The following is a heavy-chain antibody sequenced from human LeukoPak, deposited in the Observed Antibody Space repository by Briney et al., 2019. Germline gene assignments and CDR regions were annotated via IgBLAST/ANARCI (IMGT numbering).Heavy chain of an antibody. V-gene: IGHV3-30*03. CDR2: MSYDGSHT. J-gene: IGHJ3*01. Sequence: PGGSLRLSCAASAFSLGDYGMHWVRQAPGKGLEWVAFMSYDGSHTYFEDSVKGRFTLSRDTSENTLYLQMNSLRPEDTAVYYCARDLVFSGYCSNPHCYDAFDLWGQGTMVTVSS. CDR1: AFSLGDYG. D-gene: IGHD2-2*01. CDR3: ARDLVFSGYCSNPHCYDAFDL.